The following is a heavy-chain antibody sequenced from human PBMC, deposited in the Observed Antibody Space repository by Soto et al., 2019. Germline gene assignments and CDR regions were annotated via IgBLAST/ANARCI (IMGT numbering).Heavy chain of an antibody. Sequence: QVQLVESGGGVVQPGRSLRLSCAASGFTFNSYGMHWVRQGPGNGLEWVAFISYDSTKTYYADSVKGRFTISRDNSNSALYVKMTSLTGEDTAVYYCARTRSAWSDFHYYSLDVWGQGTTVTVSS. CDR1: GFTFNSYG. CDR2: ISYDSTKT. J-gene: IGHJ6*02. CDR3: ARTRSAWSDFHYYSLDV. V-gene: IGHV3-30*03. D-gene: IGHD1-26*01.